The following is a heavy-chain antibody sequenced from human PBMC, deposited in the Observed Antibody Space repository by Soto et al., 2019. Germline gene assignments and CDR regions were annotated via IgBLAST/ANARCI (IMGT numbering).Heavy chain of an antibody. CDR2: FTTSGDKT. CDR3: AKLTTS. V-gene: IGHV3-23*01. J-gene: IGHJ5*02. CDR1: GFTFSRSA. Sequence: GGSLRLSCAASGFTFSRSAMSWVRQAPGKGLEWVSTFTTSGDKTYYADSVKGRFTISRDNSKNTIYLQMNSLRVEDTAVYYCAKLTTSWGQGTLVTVSS.